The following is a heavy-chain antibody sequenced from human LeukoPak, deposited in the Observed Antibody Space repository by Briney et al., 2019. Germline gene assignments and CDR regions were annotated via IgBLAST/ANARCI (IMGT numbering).Heavy chain of an antibody. CDR3: ARVSQQRLVSHL. V-gene: IGHV3-21*01. Sequence: GGSLRLSCAASGFTFSSYSMNWVRQAPGKGLEWVSSISSSSSYIYYADSVKGRFTISRDNAKNSLYLQMNSLRAEDTAVYYCARVSQQRLVSHLWGQGTLVTVSS. D-gene: IGHD6-13*01. CDR2: ISSSSSYI. CDR1: GFTFSSYS. J-gene: IGHJ5*02.